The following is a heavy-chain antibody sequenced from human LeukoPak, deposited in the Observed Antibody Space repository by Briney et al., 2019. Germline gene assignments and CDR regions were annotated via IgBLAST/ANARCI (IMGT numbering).Heavy chain of an antibody. CDR3: AKGGTLGVMDV. CDR2: IKQDGSEK. CDR1: GFTFSRYY. Sequence: PGGSLRLSCAASGFTFSRYYMTWVRQAPGKGLEWVANIKQDGSEKFYVDSVKGRFTISRDNSKNTVYLQMNSLRTEDTAVYYCAKGGTLGVMDVWGKGTTVTVSS. D-gene: IGHD3-16*01. J-gene: IGHJ6*04. V-gene: IGHV3-7*01.